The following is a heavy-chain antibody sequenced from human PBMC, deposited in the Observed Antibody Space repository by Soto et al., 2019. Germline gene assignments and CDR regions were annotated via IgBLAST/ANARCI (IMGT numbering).Heavy chain of an antibody. CDR1: GFTFSSYG. Sequence: GGSLRLSCAASGFTFSSYGMHWVRQAPSKGLEWVAVISYDGSNKYYADSVKGRFTISRDNSKNTLYLQMNSLRAEDTAVYYCSSWSDYYYYGMDVWGQGTTVTVSS. CDR2: ISYDGSNK. V-gene: IGHV3-30*03. CDR3: SSWSDYYYYGMDV. J-gene: IGHJ6*02. D-gene: IGHD2-15*01.